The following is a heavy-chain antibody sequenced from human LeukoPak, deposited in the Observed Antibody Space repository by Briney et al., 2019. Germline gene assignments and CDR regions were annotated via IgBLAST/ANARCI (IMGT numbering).Heavy chain of an antibody. CDR2: LNEDGGIT. D-gene: IGHD3-16*01. CDR1: GFSFNTFW. V-gene: IGHV3-74*01. Sequence: PGGSLRLSCEASGFSFNTFWMHWVRQAPGEGLVWVSRLNEDGGITDYADFAKGRFTISRDNARNTLYLQMNSLSADDTAVYYCTRDIGGRWDYWGQGTLVTVSS. CDR3: TRDIGGRWDY. J-gene: IGHJ4*02.